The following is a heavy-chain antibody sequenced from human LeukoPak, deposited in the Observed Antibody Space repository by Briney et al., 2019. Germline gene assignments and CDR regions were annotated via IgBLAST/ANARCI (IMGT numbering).Heavy chain of an antibody. CDR1: GFTFSSYW. CDR2: IRYDGSNK. Sequence: GGSLRLSCAASGFTFSSYWMHWVRQAPGKGLEWVAFIRYDGSNKYYADSVKGRFTISRDNSKNTLYLQMNSLRAEDTAVYYCAKDFKPGIVGAWSYYMDVWGKGTTVTISS. J-gene: IGHJ6*03. CDR3: AKDFKPGIVGAWSYYMDV. V-gene: IGHV3-30*02. D-gene: IGHD1-26*01.